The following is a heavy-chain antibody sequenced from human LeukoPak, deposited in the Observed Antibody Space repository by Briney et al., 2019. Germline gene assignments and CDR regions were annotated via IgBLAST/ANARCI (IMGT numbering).Heavy chain of an antibody. D-gene: IGHD2-15*01. V-gene: IGHV4-34*01. CDR2: INHSGST. Sequence: SETLSLTCAVYGGSFSGYYWSWIRQPPGKGLEWIGEINHSGSTNYNPSLKSRVTISVDTSKNQFSLKLSSVTAADTAVYYCARVYLGYCSGGSCQSDAFDIWGQGTMVTVSS. CDR3: ARVYLGYCSGGSCQSDAFDI. CDR1: GGSFSGYY. J-gene: IGHJ3*02.